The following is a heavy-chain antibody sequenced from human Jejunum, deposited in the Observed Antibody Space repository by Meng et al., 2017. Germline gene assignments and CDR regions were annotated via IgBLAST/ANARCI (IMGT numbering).Heavy chain of an antibody. CDR1: GGSITTDW. Sequence: QLQLEEPGPGLVKPSGTLSLTGAVSGGSITTDWWNWVRQPPGKGLEWIGEIWHSGASNYNPSLRSRVTISVDKSKNQLSLELASLTAADTAVYYCARGATGTRPFDYWGQGTLVTVSS. CDR3: ARGATGTRPFDY. D-gene: IGHD5-12*01. V-gene: IGHV4-4*02. CDR2: IWHSGAS. J-gene: IGHJ4*02.